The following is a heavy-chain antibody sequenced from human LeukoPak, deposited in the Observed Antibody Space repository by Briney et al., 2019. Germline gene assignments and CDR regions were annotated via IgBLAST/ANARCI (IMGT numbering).Heavy chain of an antibody. CDR1: GFTFSSYA. J-gene: IGHJ4*02. CDR3: AKDRSLWWFPQFDY. V-gene: IGHV3-23*01. D-gene: IGHD2-21*01. Sequence: GGSLRLSCAASGFTFSSYAMSWVRQAPGKGLEWVSAISGSGGSTYYADSVKGRFTISRDNSKNTLYLQMNSLRAEDTAVYYSAKDRSLWWFPQFDYWGQGTLVTVPS. CDR2: ISGSGGST.